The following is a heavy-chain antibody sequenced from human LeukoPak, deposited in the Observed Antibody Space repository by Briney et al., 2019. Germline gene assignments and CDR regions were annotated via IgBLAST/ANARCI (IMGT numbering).Heavy chain of an antibody. CDR1: GFTFSNFW. Sequence: GGSLRLSCAASGFTFSNFWMSWVRQAPGKGLEWVANINQDGTEANYVASVKGRFIISRDNAKSSLFLQMNSLRVEDTAVYYCSDFDVWGPGTLVTVSS. CDR2: INQDGTEA. V-gene: IGHV3-7*01. J-gene: IGHJ4*02. CDR3: SDFDV.